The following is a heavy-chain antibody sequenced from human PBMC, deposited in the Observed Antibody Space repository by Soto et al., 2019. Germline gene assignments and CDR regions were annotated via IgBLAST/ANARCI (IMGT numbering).Heavy chain of an antibody. Sequence: ASVKVSCKASGGTFSSYAISWVRQAPGQGLEWMGGIIPIFGTANYAQKFQGRVTITADESTSTAYMELSSLRSEDTAVYYCARANYGGSQPTSGGMDVWGQGTTVTVSS. J-gene: IGHJ6*02. D-gene: IGHD2-15*01. V-gene: IGHV1-69*13. CDR1: GGTFSSYA. CDR3: ARANYGGSQPTSGGMDV. CDR2: IIPIFGTA.